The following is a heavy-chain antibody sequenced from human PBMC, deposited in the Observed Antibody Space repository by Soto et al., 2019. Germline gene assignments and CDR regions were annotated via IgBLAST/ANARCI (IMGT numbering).Heavy chain of an antibody. CDR2: IIPIFGTA. V-gene: IGHV1-69*13. D-gene: IGHD3-22*01. CDR3: ARSSSGYRMAYYYYDMDG. CDR1: GYSLPNFG. J-gene: IGHJ6*01. Sequence: SVKVSCKASGYSLPNFGLSCVRQAPGQGLEWMGGIIPIFGTANYAQKFQGRVTITADESTSTDYMELSGLRAEDTAGDDCARSSSGYRMAYYYYDMDGRGQGTTVTVST.